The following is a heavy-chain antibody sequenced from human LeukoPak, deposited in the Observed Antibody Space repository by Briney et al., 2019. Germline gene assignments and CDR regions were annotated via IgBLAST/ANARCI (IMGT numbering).Heavy chain of an antibody. Sequence: GGSLRLSCAASGFTFSSYEMNWVRQAPGKGLEWVSYISSSGSTIYYADSVKGRFTISRDNAKNSLYLQMNSLRAEDTAVYYCARDAEACGSGWYGDAFDIWGQGTMVTVSS. J-gene: IGHJ3*02. D-gene: IGHD6-19*01. CDR3: ARDAEACGSGWYGDAFDI. CDR2: ISSSGSTI. CDR1: GFTFSSYE. V-gene: IGHV3-48*03.